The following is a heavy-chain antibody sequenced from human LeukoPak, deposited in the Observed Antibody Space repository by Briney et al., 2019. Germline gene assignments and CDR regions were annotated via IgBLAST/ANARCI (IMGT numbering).Heavy chain of an antibody. D-gene: IGHD6-19*01. CDR1: GGSINTTY. CDR2: IHYSGST. CDR3: ARGGWFHDC. J-gene: IGHJ4*01. Sequence: SETLSLTCSVSGGSINTTYWSWIRQPPGKGLEWIGNIHYSGSTNYNSSLKSRVSISVDTSKNQFSLKMISVTTADTAVYFCARGGWFHDCWGXGTLVTVSS. V-gene: IGHV4-59*01.